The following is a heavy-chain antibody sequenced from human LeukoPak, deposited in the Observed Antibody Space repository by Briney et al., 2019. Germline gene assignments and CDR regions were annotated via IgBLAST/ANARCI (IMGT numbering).Heavy chain of an antibody. CDR2: ISFDGNNK. CDR3: ARAHGAYSDGAWACDI. D-gene: IGHD2-21*01. V-gene: IGHV3-30-3*01. J-gene: IGHJ3*02. Sequence: GRSLRLSCAVSGFTFRATNMSGGRQAPGKGLEWVAVISFDGNNKYYADSVKGRFTISRDNFKDTLYLQMNSLRPEATAVYYSARAHGAYSDGAWACDIWGQGTMVTVSS. CDR1: GFTFRATN.